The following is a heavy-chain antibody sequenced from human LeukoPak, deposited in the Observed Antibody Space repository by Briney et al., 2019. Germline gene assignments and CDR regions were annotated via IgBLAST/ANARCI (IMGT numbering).Heavy chain of an antibody. J-gene: IGHJ6*02. Sequence: PGGSLRLSCAASGFTFSSYSMSWVRQAPGKGLEWVSSISSSRSYIYYADSVNGRFTTSKDNAKNSLYLQTNSLRAEDTAVYYCAREEVRWLQFLYYYYGMDVWGQGTTVTASS. CDR2: ISSSRSYI. CDR1: GFTFSSYS. V-gene: IGHV3-21*01. CDR3: AREEVRWLQFLYYYYGMDV. D-gene: IGHD5-12*01.